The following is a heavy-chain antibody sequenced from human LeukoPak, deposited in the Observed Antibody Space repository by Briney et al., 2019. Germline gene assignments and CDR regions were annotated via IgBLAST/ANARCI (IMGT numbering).Heavy chain of an antibody. Sequence: SETLSLTCTVSGDSISGNYWTWIRQPPGKGLEWIGYIYYSGSTNYNASLKSRVTISVDTSKNQFSLKLSSVTAADTAVYYCARDHRNSLVSDYGMDVWGQGTTVTVSS. D-gene: IGHD1-14*01. CDR1: GDSISGNY. V-gene: IGHV4-59*01. CDR3: ARDHRNSLVSDYGMDV. CDR2: IYYSGST. J-gene: IGHJ6*02.